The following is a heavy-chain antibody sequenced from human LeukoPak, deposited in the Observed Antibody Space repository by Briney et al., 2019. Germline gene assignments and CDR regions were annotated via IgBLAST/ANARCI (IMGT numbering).Heavy chain of an antibody. V-gene: IGHV3-74*01. Sequence: RTGGSLRLSCAASGFTFPTFWMHWVRQAPGKGLVWVSRINGDGSYSTYADSVKGRFAISRDNAKNTLYLQMNYLRVEDTAVYYCARMRRDDYGDPFDYWGQGTLVAVSS. J-gene: IGHJ4*02. D-gene: IGHD4-17*01. CDR1: GFTFPTFW. CDR2: INGDGSYS. CDR3: ARMRRDDYGDPFDY.